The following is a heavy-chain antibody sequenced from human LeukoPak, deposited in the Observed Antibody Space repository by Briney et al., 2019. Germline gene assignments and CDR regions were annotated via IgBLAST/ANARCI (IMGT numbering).Heavy chain of an antibody. CDR2: IIPIFGTA. V-gene: IGHV1-69*06. CDR3: ARGPSLRYFDY. J-gene: IGHJ4*02. CDR1: GGTFSSYA. Sequence: GASVKVSCKASGGTFSSYAISWVRQAPGQGLGWMGGIIPIFGTANYAQKFQGRVTITADKSTSTAYMELSSLRSEDTAVYYCARGPSLRYFDYWGQGTLVTVSS.